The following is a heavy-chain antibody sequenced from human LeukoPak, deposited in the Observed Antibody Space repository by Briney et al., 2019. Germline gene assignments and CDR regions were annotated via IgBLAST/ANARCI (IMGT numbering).Heavy chain of an antibody. CDR3: AKGDGYNVRYIDY. D-gene: IGHD5-24*01. CDR2: ISGSGGST. V-gene: IGHV3-23*01. J-gene: IGHJ4*02. CDR1: GFTFSSYA. Sequence: GGSLRLSCAASGFTFSSYAMSWVRQAPGKGLEWVSAISGSGGSTYYADSVKGRFTISRDNSKNTLYLQMSSLRAEDTAVYYCAKGDGYNVRYIDYWGQGTLVTVSS.